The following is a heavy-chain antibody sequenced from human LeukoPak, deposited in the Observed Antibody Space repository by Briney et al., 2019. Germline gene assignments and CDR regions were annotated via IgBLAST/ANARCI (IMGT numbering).Heavy chain of an antibody. CDR3: ARQSNTAIAY. D-gene: IGHD5-18*01. Sequence: SETLSLTCTVSGGSISSSSYYWGWIRQPPGKGLEWIGSIYYSGSTYYNPTLKSRVTISVDTSKNQFSLKLSSVTAADTAVYYCARQSNTAIAYWGQGTLVTVSS. V-gene: IGHV4-39*01. CDR2: IYYSGST. CDR1: GGSISSSSYY. J-gene: IGHJ4*02.